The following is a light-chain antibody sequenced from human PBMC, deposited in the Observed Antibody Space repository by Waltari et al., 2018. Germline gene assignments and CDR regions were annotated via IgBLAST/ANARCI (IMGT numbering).Light chain of an antibody. J-gene: IGKJ1*01. CDR3: QQYYTTPTWT. Sequence: DIVMTHSPDSPDLSRVARSTSHCKSSQMVVVSSNNKNYFSWYQQKPGPPPNLLIYWASNRESGVPDRFSGSGSGTDFTLTISSLQAEDAALYYCQQYYTTPTWTFGQGTKVEIK. CDR2: WAS. V-gene: IGKV4-1*01. CDR1: QMVVVSSNNKNY.